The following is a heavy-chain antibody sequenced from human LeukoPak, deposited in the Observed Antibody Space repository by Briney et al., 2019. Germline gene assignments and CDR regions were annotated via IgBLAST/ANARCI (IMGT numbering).Heavy chain of an antibody. J-gene: IGHJ6*02. D-gene: IGHD2/OR15-2a*01. CDR3: ASLQNVPSYYYYYVMDV. Sequence: GGSLRLSCAASGFTFDDYAMHWVRQAPGKGLEWVSGISWNSGSIGYADSVKGRFTISRDNAKNTLFLQMNSLRAEDTAVYYCASLQNVPSYYYYYVMDVWGQGTTVTVSS. CDR1: GFTFDDYA. V-gene: IGHV3-9*01. CDR2: ISWNSGSI.